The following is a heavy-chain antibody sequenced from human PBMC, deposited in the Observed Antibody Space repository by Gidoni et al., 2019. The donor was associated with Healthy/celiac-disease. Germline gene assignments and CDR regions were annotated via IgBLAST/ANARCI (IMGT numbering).Heavy chain of an antibody. CDR3: ARETYYYDSSGYSAYGMDV. CDR2: IDWDDDK. CDR1: GFSPSTSGMC. Sequence: QVTLRESGPALVKPTQTLTLTCTFSGFSPSTSGMCVSWIRQPPGKALEWLARIDWDDDKYYSTSLKTRLTISKDTSKNQVVLTMTNMDPVDTATYYCARETYYYDSSGYSAYGMDVWGQGTTVTVSS. V-gene: IGHV2-70*15. J-gene: IGHJ6*02. D-gene: IGHD3-22*01.